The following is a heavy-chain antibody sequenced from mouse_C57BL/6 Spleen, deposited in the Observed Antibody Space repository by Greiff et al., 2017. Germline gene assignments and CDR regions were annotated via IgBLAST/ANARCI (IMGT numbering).Heavy chain of an antibody. CDR1: GYTFTDYN. J-gene: IGHJ4*01. CDR2: INPNNGGT. Sequence: VQLKESGPELVKPGASVKMSCKASGYTFTDYNMHWVKQSHGKSLEWIGYINPNNGGTSYNQKFKGKATLTVNKSSSTAYMELRSLTSEDSAVYYCARWGLLRNYYAMDYWGQGTSVTVSS. CDR3: ARWGLLRNYYAMDY. D-gene: IGHD1-1*01. V-gene: IGHV1-22*01.